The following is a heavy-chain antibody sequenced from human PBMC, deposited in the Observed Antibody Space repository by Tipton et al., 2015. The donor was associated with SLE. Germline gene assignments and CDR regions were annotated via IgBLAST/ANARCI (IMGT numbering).Heavy chain of an antibody. D-gene: IGHD2-2*01. CDR3: ARYSSSWSPGFDP. CDR1: GGSFSGYY. V-gene: IGHV4-34*01. CDR2: INHSGST. Sequence: TLSLTCAVYGGSFSGYYWSWIRQPPGKGLEWIGEINHSGSTNYNPSLKSRVTISVDTSKNQFSLKLSSVTAADTAVYYCARYSSSWSPGFDPWGQGTLVTVSS. J-gene: IGHJ5*02.